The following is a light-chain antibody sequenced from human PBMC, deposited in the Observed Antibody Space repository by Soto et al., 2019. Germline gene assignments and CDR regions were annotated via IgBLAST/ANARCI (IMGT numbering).Light chain of an antibody. Sequence: QSVLTQPPSVSGAPGQGVTISCTGSSSNIGAGYDVHWYQQLPGTAPKLLIYGNGNRPSGVPDRFSGSKSGTSASLAITGLQAEDEADYYCQSYDSSLSGSEVFGTGTKLTVL. CDR1: SSNIGAGYD. CDR2: GNG. J-gene: IGLJ1*01. CDR3: QSYDSSLSGSEV. V-gene: IGLV1-40*01.